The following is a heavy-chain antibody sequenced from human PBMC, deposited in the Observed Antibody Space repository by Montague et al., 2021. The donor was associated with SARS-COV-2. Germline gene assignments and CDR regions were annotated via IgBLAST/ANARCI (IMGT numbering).Heavy chain of an antibody. D-gene: IGHD3-10*01. J-gene: IGHJ6*02. CDR1: GGSISSGGYY. CDR3: ALNYFRVRSWDGMDV. Sequence: TLSLTCTVSGGSISSGGYYWSWIRQHPGKGLEWIGYIYYSGSTYYNPSLKSRVTISVDTSKNQFSLKLSSVTAADTAVYYCALNYFRVRSWDGMDVWGQRTPVPGSS. CDR2: IYYSGST. V-gene: IGHV4-31*03.